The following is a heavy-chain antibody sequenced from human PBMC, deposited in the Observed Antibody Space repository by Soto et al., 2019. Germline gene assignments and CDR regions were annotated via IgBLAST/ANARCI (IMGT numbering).Heavy chain of an antibody. CDR3: ARVAPEYSSTPRRFDF. J-gene: IGHJ4*02. CDR1: GFTFGIYA. D-gene: IGHD6-13*01. Sequence: GSLRLSCAASGFTFGIYAMSWVRQAPGKGLEWVSSISGSGGSIYYAHSVKGRFTISRDKTKNTLDLQMNSLRAEDTAVYHCARVAPEYSSTPRRFDFWGQGTLVTVSS. V-gene: IGHV3-23*01. CDR2: ISGSGGSI.